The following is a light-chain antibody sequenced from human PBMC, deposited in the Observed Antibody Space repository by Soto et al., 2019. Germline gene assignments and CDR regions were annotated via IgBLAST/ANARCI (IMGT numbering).Light chain of an antibody. CDR1: SSDIGAYGY. J-gene: IGLJ2*01. CDR2: DVN. CDR3: SSYTIVSTHVL. Sequence: QSALTQPASVSGSPGQSITISCTGTSSDIGAYGYVSWYQQHPARAPKLIIYDVNDRPPGVSDRFSGSKSGNTASLTISGLQAEDEADYFCSSYTIVSTHVLFGRGTKLTVL. V-gene: IGLV2-14*01.